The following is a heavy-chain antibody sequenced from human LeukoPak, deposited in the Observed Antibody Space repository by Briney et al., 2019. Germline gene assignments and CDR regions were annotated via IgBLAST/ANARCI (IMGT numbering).Heavy chain of an antibody. D-gene: IGHD3-10*01. V-gene: IGHV3-7*01. CDR2: IKRFGSGK. CDR3: ARSSSQGFDYFDY. Sequence: GGSLRLSCVASSFSFSDFWMSWVRQRPGKELEWVATIKRFGSGKTYLDSVKGRFTISRDDSKSSLSLQMNNLGADDSGLYYCARSSSQGFDYFDYWGQGALVTVSS. J-gene: IGHJ4*02. CDR1: SFSFSDFW.